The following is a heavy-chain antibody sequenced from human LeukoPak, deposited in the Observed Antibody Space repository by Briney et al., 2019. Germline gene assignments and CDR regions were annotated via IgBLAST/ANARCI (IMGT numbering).Heavy chain of an antibody. Sequence: ASVKVSCKASGYTFTSYYMHWVRQASGQGLEWMGIINPSGGSTSYAQKFQGRVTMTRDTSTSTVYMELSSLRSEDTAVYYCARGGKSITMVRGVQGAFDIWGQGTMVTVSS. D-gene: IGHD3-10*01. CDR3: ARGGKSITMVRGVQGAFDI. V-gene: IGHV1-46*01. J-gene: IGHJ3*02. CDR1: GYTFTSYY. CDR2: INPSGGST.